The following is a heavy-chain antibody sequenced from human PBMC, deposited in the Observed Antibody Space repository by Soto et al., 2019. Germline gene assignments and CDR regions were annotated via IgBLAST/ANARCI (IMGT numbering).Heavy chain of an antibody. CDR2: INPGTGNT. CDR3: ARDGRCRVLMVYAQIAYFDY. CDR1: GYTFTNYA. Sequence: QVLLVQSGAEVRKPGASVSVSCQTSGYTFTNYALHWVRQAPGQRPEWMGWINPGTGNTKYSRKFQGRASCTRDTSEVTAEMEQSSVRPEDSAVYYCARDGRCRVLMVYAQIAYFDYWRKGTLVTVSS. V-gene: IGHV1-3*01. D-gene: IGHD2-8*01. J-gene: IGHJ4*02.